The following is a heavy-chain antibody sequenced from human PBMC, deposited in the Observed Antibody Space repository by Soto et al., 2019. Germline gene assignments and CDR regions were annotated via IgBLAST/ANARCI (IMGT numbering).Heavy chain of an antibody. CDR2: IYSGGST. J-gene: IGHJ3*02. D-gene: IGHD6-13*01. Sequence: GGSLRLSCAASGFTVSSNYMSWVRQAPGKGLEWVSVIYSGGSTYYADSVKGRFTISRDNSKNTLYLQMNSLRAEDTAVYYCARGSSWYSXFDIWGQGTMVTVSS. CDR1: GFTVSSNY. V-gene: IGHV3-53*01. CDR3: ARGSSWYSXFDI.